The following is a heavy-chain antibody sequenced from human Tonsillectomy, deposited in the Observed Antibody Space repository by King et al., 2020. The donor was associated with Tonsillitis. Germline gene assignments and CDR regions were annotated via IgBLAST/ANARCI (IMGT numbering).Heavy chain of an antibody. J-gene: IGHJ5*02. CDR2: IYYSGST. Sequence: QPQESGPGLVKPSETLSLTCTVSGGSISSSSYYWGWIRQPPGKGLEWIGSIYYSGSTYYNPSLKSRVTISVDTSKNQFSLKLSSVTAADTAVYYCARHYWQQLVHNWFDPWGQGTLVTVSS. V-gene: IGHV4-39*07. D-gene: IGHD6-13*01. CDR1: GGSISSSSYY. CDR3: ARHYWQQLVHNWFDP.